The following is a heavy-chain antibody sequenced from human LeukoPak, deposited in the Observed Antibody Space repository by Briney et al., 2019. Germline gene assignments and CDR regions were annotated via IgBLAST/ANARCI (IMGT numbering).Heavy chain of an antibody. CDR3: ARGRLIMLNGWFDP. CDR2: IYYTGTT. J-gene: IGHJ5*02. Sequence: SETLSLTCYVSGDSISTSYYWGWIRQPPGKGLEWIGYIYYTGTTNYNPSLKSRVTISVDTSKNQFSLKLNSVTAADTAVYYCARGRLIMLNGWFDPWGQGTLVTVSS. D-gene: IGHD3-10*01. V-gene: IGHV4-59*01. CDR1: GDSISTSYY.